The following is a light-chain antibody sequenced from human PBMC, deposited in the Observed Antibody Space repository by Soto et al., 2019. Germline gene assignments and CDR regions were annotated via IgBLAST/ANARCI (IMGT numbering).Light chain of an antibody. Sequence: AIRMTQSPSSLSASTGDRVTITCRASQGISSYLAWYQQKPGKAPKLLIYDASTLQSGVPSRFSGSGSGTEFTLTISCLQSEDFATYYCQQYYSYPYTFGQGTKLEIK. V-gene: IGKV1-8*01. J-gene: IGKJ2*01. CDR2: DAS. CDR3: QQYYSYPYT. CDR1: QGISSY.